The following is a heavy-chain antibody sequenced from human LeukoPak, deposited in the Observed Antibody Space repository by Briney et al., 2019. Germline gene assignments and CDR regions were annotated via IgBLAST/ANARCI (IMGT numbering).Heavy chain of an antibody. CDR1: GFTVSSYS. Sequence: PGGSLRLSCAASGFTVSSYSMNWVRQAPGKGLEWVSSISSSSSYIYYADSVKGRFTISRDNAKNSLYLQMNSLRAEDTAVYYCARDPSTWIQLWLTGYFDYWGQGTLVTVSS. J-gene: IGHJ4*02. CDR3: ARDPSTWIQLWLTGYFDY. D-gene: IGHD5-18*01. CDR2: ISSSSSYI. V-gene: IGHV3-21*01.